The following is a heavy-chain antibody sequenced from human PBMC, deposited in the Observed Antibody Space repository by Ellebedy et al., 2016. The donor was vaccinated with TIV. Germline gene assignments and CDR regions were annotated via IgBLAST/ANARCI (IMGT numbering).Heavy chain of an antibody. V-gene: IGHV3-74*01. CDR3: ARDIDTEGLDV. CDR2: IKGDGSSI. CDR1: GFTFSNYW. J-gene: IGHJ6*02. Sequence: GESLKISCAASGFTFSNYWMHWVRQVPGKGLLWVSRIKGDGSSISYADSVKGRFTISRDNAKNTLYLQMNSLRADDTAVYYCARDIDTEGLDVWGQGTTVTVSS. D-gene: IGHD3-16*02.